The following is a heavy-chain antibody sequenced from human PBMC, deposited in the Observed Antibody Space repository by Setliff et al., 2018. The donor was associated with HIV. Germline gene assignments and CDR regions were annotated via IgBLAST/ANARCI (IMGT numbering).Heavy chain of an antibody. Sequence: ASVKVSCKAPGYTFTNYDINWVRQVPGQGLEWMGRMNPDSGLTDYAPKLQGRVIMTRNTSITTAYMQVTRLRSDDTAVYYCARGSFGGSYSSFWGQGTLVTVSS. D-gene: IGHD1-26*01. J-gene: IGHJ4*02. V-gene: IGHV1-8*01. CDR1: GYTFTNYD. CDR3: ARGSFGGSYSSF. CDR2: MNPDSGLT.